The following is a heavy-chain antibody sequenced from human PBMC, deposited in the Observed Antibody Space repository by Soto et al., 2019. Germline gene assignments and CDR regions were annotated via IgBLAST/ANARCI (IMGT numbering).Heavy chain of an antibody. CDR1: GFTFSSYG. D-gene: IGHD5-18*01. CDR2: IWYDGSNK. Sequence: GGSLRLSCAASGFTFSSYGMHWVRQAPGKGLEWVAVIWYDGSNKYYADSVKGRFTISRDNSKNTLYLQMNSLRAEDTAVYYCAREEEYSYGGYYYYGMDVWGQGTTVTVSS. CDR3: AREEEYSYGGYYYYGMDV. V-gene: IGHV3-33*01. J-gene: IGHJ6*02.